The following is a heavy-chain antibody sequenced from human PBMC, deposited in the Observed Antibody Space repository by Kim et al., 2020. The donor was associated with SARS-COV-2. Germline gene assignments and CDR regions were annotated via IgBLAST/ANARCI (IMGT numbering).Heavy chain of an antibody. Sequence: GGSLRLSCAASGFTFSSYGMHWVRQAPGKGLEWVAVISYDGSNKYYADSVKGRFTISRDNSKNTLYLQMNSLRAEDTAVYYCAKESGSGSYYAWTYYYYGMDVRGPGTPGTGPS. CDR2: ISYDGSNK. V-gene: IGHV3-30*18. J-gene: IGHJ6*02. D-gene: IGHD3-10*01. CDR3: AKESGSGSYYAWTYYYYGMDV. CDR1: GFTFSSYG.